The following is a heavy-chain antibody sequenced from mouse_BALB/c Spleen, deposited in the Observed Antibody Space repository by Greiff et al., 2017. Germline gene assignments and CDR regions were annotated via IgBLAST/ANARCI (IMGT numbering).Heavy chain of an antibody. J-gene: IGHJ1*01. CDR3: ARVTTVVDGYFDV. V-gene: IGHV14-3*02. Sequence: EVQLQQSGAELVKPGASVKLSCTASGFNIKDTYMHWVKQRPEQGLEWIGRIDPANGNTKYDPKFQGKATITADTSPNTAYLQLSSRASEDTAVYNCARVTTVVDGYFDVWGAGTTVTVSS. CDR1: GFNIKDTY. CDR2: IDPANGNT. D-gene: IGHD1-1*01.